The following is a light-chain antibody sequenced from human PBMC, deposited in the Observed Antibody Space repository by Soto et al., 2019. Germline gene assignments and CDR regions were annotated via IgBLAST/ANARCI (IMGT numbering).Light chain of an antibody. CDR2: KAS. V-gene: IGKV1-5*03. J-gene: IGKJ1*01. CDR1: QSISSW. Sequence: DIQMTQSPSTLSASVGDRVTITCRASQSISSWLAWYQQKPGKAPKLLIYKASSLESGVPSRFSGSGSGTEFTLTISSLQPDDFATYYCQQYIWTFGQGTKVEIK. CDR3: QQYIWT.